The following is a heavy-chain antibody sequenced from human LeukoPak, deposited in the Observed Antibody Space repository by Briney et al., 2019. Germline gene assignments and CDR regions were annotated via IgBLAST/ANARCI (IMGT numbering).Heavy chain of an antibody. Sequence: APVKVSCKASGYTFTSYGISWVRHAPGQGLEWIGWISAYNGNTNYAQKLQGRVTMTTDTSTSTAYMELRSLRSDDTAVYYCARQDLAGGDAFDTWGQGTMVTVSS. CDR1: GYTFTSYG. J-gene: IGHJ3*02. CDR3: ARQDLAGGDAFDT. D-gene: IGHD3-3*02. CDR2: ISAYNGNT. V-gene: IGHV1-18*01.